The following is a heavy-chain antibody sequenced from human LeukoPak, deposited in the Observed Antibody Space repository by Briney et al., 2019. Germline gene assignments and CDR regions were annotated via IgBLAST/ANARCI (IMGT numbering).Heavy chain of an antibody. CDR2: IIPTFGTA. Sequence: SVKVSCKASGGTFSSYAISWVRQAPGQGLEWMGGIIPTFGTANYAQKFQGRVTITADESTSTAYMELSSLRSEDTAVYYCARTDIVVVPAATPLYYYYGMDVWGQGTTVTVSS. D-gene: IGHD2-2*01. CDR1: GGTFSSYA. V-gene: IGHV1-69*13. CDR3: ARTDIVVVPAATPLYYYYGMDV. J-gene: IGHJ6*02.